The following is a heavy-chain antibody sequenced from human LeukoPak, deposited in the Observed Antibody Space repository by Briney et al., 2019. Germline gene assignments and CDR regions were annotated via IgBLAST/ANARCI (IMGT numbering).Heavy chain of an antibody. Sequence: GGSLRLSCAASGFTFSDYYMSWIRQAPGKGLEWVSYISSSGSTIYYADSVKGRFTISRDSAKNSLYLQMNSLRAEDTAVYYCARLYYYDSSGQDYWGQGTLVTVSS. CDR1: GFTFSDYY. CDR2: ISSSGSTI. J-gene: IGHJ4*02. V-gene: IGHV3-11*01. D-gene: IGHD3-22*01. CDR3: ARLYYYDSSGQDY.